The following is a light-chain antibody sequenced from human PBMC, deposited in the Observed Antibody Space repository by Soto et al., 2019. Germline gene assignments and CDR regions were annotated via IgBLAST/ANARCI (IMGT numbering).Light chain of an antibody. V-gene: IGLV1-40*01. CDR1: SSNIGAGYD. Sequence: QSVLTQPPSVSGAPGQRVTISCTGSSSNIGAGYDVHWYQQLPGTAPKLLIYGNSNRPSGVPDRFSGSKSGTSASLAITGLQAEHEADYYCQYYESSLSGSVFGTGTKVTVL. CDR2: GNS. CDR3: QYYESSLSGSV. J-gene: IGLJ1*01.